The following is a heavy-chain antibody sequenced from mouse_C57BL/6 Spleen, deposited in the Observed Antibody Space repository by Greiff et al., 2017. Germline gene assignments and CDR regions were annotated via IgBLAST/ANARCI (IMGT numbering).Heavy chain of an antibody. Sequence: VQLKESGPELVKPGASVKMSCKASGYTFTDYNMHWVKQSHGKSLEWIGYINPNNGGTSYNQKFKGKATLTVNKSSSTAYMELRSLTSEDSAVYYCARGNLGGFAYWGQGTLVTVSA. CDR3: ARGNLGGFAY. V-gene: IGHV1-22*01. CDR1: GYTFTDYN. J-gene: IGHJ3*01. CDR2: INPNNGGT.